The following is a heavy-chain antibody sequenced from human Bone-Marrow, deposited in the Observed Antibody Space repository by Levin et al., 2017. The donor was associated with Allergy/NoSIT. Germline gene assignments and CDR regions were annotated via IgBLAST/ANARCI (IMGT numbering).Heavy chain of an antibody. CDR3: ATALNVSSD. Sequence: GGSLRLSCAASGFTFGDYTMHWVRQAPGRGLEWVSGINWNSGTIGYADSVKGRFTISRDNAKKSLYLQMNSLRAEDTALYYCATALNVSSDWGQGTLVTVSS. V-gene: IGHV3-9*01. CDR1: GFTFGDYT. CDR2: INWNSGTI. D-gene: IGHD2-8*01. J-gene: IGHJ4*02.